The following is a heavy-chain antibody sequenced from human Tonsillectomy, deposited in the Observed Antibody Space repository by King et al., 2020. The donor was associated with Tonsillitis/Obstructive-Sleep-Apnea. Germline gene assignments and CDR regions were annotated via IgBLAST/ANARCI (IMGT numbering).Heavy chain of an antibody. CDR3: ARAPFKYSSGWYSYY. CDR2: ISYDGSNK. Sequence: QLVESGGGVVQPGRSLRLSCAASGFTFSSYAMHWVRQAPGKGLEWVAVISYDGSNKYYADSVKGRFTISRDNSKNTLYLQMNSLRAWDTAVYYCARAPFKYSSGWYSYYWGQGTLVTVSS. D-gene: IGHD6-19*01. J-gene: IGHJ4*02. V-gene: IGHV3-30*01. CDR1: GFTFSSYA.